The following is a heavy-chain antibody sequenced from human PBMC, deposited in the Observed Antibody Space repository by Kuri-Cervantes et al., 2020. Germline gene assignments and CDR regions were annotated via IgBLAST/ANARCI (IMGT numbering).Heavy chain of an antibody. CDR1: GYTFTSYG. Sequence: ASVKVSCKASGYTFTSYGISWVRQAPGQGLEWMGMINPSGGSTSYAQKFQGRVTMTRDSSTSTVYMELSSLRSEDTAVYYCARSEMVAATLLDYWGQGTLVTVSS. CDR3: ARSEMVAATLLDY. J-gene: IGHJ4*02. CDR2: INPSGGST. D-gene: IGHD2-15*01. V-gene: IGHV1-46*01.